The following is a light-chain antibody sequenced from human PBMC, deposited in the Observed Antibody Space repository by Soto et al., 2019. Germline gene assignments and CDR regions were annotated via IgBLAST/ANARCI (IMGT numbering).Light chain of an antibody. V-gene: IGKV3-11*01. CDR2: DAS. CDR1: QSISSY. J-gene: IGKJ5*01. Sequence: EVVLTQSPDTLSLPPFARATLSCMASQSISSYLAWYQQKPGQAPRLLIYDASSRATGIPARFSGSGSGTEFTLTINSLQAEDCAVYYCQKYYNWPRTCGQGTRLAIK. CDR3: QKYYNWPRT.